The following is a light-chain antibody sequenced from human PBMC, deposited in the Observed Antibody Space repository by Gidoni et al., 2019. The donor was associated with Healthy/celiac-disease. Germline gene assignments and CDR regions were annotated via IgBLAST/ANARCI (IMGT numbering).Light chain of an antibody. CDR3: QQYNSYPLT. Sequence: DIQMTQSPSTLSASVGDRVTNTCRASQSISSWLAWYQQKPGKAPKLLIYKASSLESRVPSRFSGSGSGTEFTLTISSLQPDDFATYCCQQYNSYPLTFGGGTKVEIK. CDR1: QSISSW. CDR2: KAS. J-gene: IGKJ4*01. V-gene: IGKV1-5*03.